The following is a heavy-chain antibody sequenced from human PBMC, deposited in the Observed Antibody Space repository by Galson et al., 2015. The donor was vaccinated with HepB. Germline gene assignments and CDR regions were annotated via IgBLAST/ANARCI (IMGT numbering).Heavy chain of an antibody. CDR1: GFSLSTIGMC. J-gene: IGHJ6*02. CDR3: ARIRNSGSRGGYYYYGMDV. V-gene: IGHV2-70*01. Sequence: PALVKPTQTLTLTCTFSGFSLSTIGMCVSWIRQPPGKALEWLALIDWDDDKYYNTSLQTRVTISKDTSKNQVVLTMTNMDPVDTATYYCARIRNSGSRGGYYYYGMDVWGQGTTVTVSS. D-gene: IGHD5-12*01. CDR2: IDWDDDK.